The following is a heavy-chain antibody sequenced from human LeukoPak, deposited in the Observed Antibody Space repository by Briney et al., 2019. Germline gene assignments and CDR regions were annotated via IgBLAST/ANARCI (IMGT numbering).Heavy chain of an antibody. Sequence: ASVKVFCKASGYTFTGYYMHWVRQAPGQGLEWLGWIKPNSGGTNYAQKFQGRVTMTRDTSISTAYMELSRLRSDDTAVYYCARGKDYDILTGYLAGYYYYYYMDVWGKGTTVTVSS. CDR1: GYTFTGYY. CDR2: IKPNSGGT. CDR3: ARGKDYDILTGYLAGYYYYYYMDV. D-gene: IGHD3-9*01. J-gene: IGHJ6*03. V-gene: IGHV1-2*02.